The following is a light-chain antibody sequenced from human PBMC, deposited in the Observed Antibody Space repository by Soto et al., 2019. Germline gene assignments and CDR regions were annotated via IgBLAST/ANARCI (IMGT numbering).Light chain of an antibody. CDR1: DIGSKS. Sequence: SYELTQAPSVSVAPGKTARITCGGNDIGSKSVHWYQQKPGQAPILFIFYDSDRPSGIPERFSGSNSGNTATLTISGVEAGDEAVYYCQVWDSTSDLFGGGTKLTVL. CDR2: YDS. J-gene: IGLJ2*01. V-gene: IGLV3-21*04. CDR3: QVWDSTSDL.